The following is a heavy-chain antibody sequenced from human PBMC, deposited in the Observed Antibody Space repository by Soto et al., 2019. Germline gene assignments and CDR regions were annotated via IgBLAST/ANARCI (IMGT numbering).Heavy chain of an antibody. J-gene: IGHJ4*02. CDR1: GFTFSSYA. V-gene: IGHV3-23*01. CDR3: AKGPYSSGWYSILPFDY. D-gene: IGHD6-19*01. CDR2: ISGSGGST. Sequence: GGSLRLSCAASGFTFSSYAMSWVRQAPGKGLEWVSAISGSGGSTYYADSVKGRFTISRDNSKNTLYLQMNSLRAEDTAVYYCAKGPYSSGWYSILPFDYWGQGTLVTVSS.